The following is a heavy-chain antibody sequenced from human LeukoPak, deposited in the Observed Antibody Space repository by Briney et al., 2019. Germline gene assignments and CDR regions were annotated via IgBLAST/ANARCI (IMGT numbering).Heavy chain of an antibody. J-gene: IGHJ4*02. Sequence: ASVKVSCKASGYTFTGCYMHWVRQAPGQGLEWMGWINPNSGGTNYAQKFQGRVTMTRDTSISTAYMELSRLRSDDTAVYYCARARLYSSGWYFDYWGQGTLVTVSS. V-gene: IGHV1-2*02. CDR2: INPNSGGT. D-gene: IGHD6-19*01. CDR1: GYTFTGCY. CDR3: ARARLYSSGWYFDY.